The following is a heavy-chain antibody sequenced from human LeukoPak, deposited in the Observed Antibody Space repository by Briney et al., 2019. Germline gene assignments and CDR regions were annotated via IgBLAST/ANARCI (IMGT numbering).Heavy chain of an antibody. CDR1: RGSIGGYS. J-gene: IGHJ5*02. Sequence: TTSETLSLTCTVSRGSIGGYSWSWIRQSPGGGLEWIGYIYYSGDTAYNPSLRSRVTLSVDTSKNQFSLQLRSVTTADTAVYYCVRGPYGASISKWFDPWGQGTQVIVSP. D-gene: IGHD4/OR15-4a*01. V-gene: IGHV4-59*01. CDR3: VRGPYGASISKWFDP. CDR2: IYYSGDT.